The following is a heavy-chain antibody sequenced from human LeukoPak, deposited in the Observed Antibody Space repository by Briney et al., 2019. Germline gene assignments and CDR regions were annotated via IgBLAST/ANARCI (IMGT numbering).Heavy chain of an antibody. CDR3: ARDPSGYFNY. J-gene: IGHJ4*02. V-gene: IGHV4-61*01. CDR2: VYNSGST. CDR1: GGSVSSGSYY. D-gene: IGHD3-22*01. Sequence: SETLSLTCNVSGGSVSSGSYYWSWIRQPPGKRLEWIGYVYNSGSTNYNAALKSRVTISADTSKNQFSLKLGSVTTADTAKYYCARDPSGYFNYWGQGILVTVSS.